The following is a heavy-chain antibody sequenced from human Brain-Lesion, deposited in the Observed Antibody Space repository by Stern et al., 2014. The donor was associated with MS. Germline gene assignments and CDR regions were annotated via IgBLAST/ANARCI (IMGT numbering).Heavy chain of an antibody. Sequence: VQLVQSGAEVKKPGESLKISCKGSGYRFTSNWIGWVRQMPGKGLEWMGIIWPGDSDTRYSPSFQGQVTISADKSISTAYLQWSSLQASDTAMYYCARRGDSSSSGFDYRGQGTLVIVSS. CDR2: IWPGDSDT. CDR1: GYRFTSNW. V-gene: IGHV5-51*01. D-gene: IGHD6-6*01. J-gene: IGHJ4*02. CDR3: ARRGDSSSSGFDY.